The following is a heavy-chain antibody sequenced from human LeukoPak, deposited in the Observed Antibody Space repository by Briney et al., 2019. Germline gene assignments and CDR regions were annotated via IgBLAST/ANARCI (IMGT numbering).Heavy chain of an antibody. J-gene: IGHJ4*02. V-gene: IGHV3-23*01. CDR3: AKLGTSDDY. CDR1: GFALSSTA. CDR2: IAISDGKT. Sequence: PGGSLRLSCAASGFALSSTAMSWVRQAPGKGLEWVSTIAISDGKTYYADSVKGRFSISRDNSNNTLYLQMNSLRAEDTAVYYCAKLGTSDDYWGQGTLVTVSS. D-gene: IGHD2-2*01.